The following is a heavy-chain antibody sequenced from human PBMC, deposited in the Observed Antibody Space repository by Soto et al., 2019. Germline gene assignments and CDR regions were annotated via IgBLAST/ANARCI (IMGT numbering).Heavy chain of an antibody. CDR3: ARPPTPGDPYAFHL. D-gene: IGHD3-10*01. Sequence: QEQLVQSGAEVKKPGASVSVSCKASGYTFTAYYVHWLRQAPGQGLEWMGWVNPHSGATVIAQRFLGSVTLTTDTSINTAYMELTSLTYDDTALYYCARPPTPGDPYAFHLWGHGTLVTVSS. J-gene: IGHJ3*01. CDR2: VNPHSGAT. CDR1: GYTFTAYY. V-gene: IGHV1-2*04.